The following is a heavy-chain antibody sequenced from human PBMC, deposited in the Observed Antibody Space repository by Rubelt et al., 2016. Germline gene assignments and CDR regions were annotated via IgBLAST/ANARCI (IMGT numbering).Heavy chain of an antibody. CDR3: AKGGNVVVTARLYYFDY. CDR1: GFPFSSYG. V-gene: IGHV3-30*02. Sequence: QVQLVESGGGVVQPGGSLSLSGAASGFPFSSYGMTWFRRAPGRGLEWVAFIRYDGSIKYYADSVQGRFTISRDNSKNTLYLQINSLRAEDTAVYYCAKGGNVVVTARLYYFDYWGQGTLVTVSS. J-gene: IGHJ4*02. CDR2: IRYDGSIK. D-gene: IGHD2-21*02.